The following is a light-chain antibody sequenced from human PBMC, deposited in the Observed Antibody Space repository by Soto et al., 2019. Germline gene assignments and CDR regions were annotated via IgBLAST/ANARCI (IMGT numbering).Light chain of an antibody. CDR1: QSVSSS. V-gene: IGKV3-15*01. CDR3: QLYIDWPRGT. CDR2: DTS. Sequence: EIVVTQSPATLSVSPGERVTLSCRASQSVSSSLAWYQQRPGQAPRLLIYDTSTRAAGISARFSGSGSGTEFTLTISSLQCEDFAGYYCQLYIDWPRGTFGQATKVDSK. J-gene: IGKJ1*01.